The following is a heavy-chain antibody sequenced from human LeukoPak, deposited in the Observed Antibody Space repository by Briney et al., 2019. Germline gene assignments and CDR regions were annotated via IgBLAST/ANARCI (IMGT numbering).Heavy chain of an antibody. CDR3: ARHSLGYCSGGSCYSGSGWLYYFDY. V-gene: IGHV4-39*01. CDR1: GGSISSGGYY. Sequence: SGTLSLTCTVSGGSISSGGYYWSWIRQHPGKGLEWIGYIYYSGSTYYNPSLKSRVTISVDTSKNQFSLKLSSVTAADTAVYYCARHSLGYCSGGSCYSGSGWLYYFDYWGQGTLVTVSS. CDR2: IYYSGST. J-gene: IGHJ4*02. D-gene: IGHD2-15*01.